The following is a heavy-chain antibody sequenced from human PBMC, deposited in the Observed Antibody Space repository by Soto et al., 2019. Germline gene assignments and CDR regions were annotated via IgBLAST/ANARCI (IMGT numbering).Heavy chain of an antibody. CDR3: GRYSGYDPTVIEY. CDR1: GGSISSGGYS. V-gene: IGHV4-30-2*01. D-gene: IGHD5-12*01. J-gene: IGHJ4*02. Sequence: LSLTCAVSGGSISSGGYSWSWIRQPPGKGLEWIGYIYHSGSTYYNPSLKSRVTISVDRSKNQFSLKLSSVTAADTAVYYCGRYSGYDPTVIEYWGQGALVTVS. CDR2: IYHSGST.